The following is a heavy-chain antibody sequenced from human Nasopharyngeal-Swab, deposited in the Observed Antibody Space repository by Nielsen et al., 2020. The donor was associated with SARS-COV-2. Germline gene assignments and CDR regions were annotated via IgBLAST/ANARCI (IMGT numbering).Heavy chain of an antibody. D-gene: IGHD1-26*01. CDR1: GFTFSSYS. CDR3: ARGGMVGATTYGWFDP. Sequence: GGSLRLSCAASGFTFSSYSMNWVRQAPGKGLEWVSYISSSSSTIYYADSVKGRFTISRDNAKNSLYLQMNSLRDEDTAVYYCARGGMVGATTYGWFDPWGQGTLVTVSS. J-gene: IGHJ5*02. CDR2: ISSSSSTI. V-gene: IGHV3-48*02.